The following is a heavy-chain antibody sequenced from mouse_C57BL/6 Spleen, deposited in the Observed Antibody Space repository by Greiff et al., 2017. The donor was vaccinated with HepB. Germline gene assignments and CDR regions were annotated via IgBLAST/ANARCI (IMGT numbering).Heavy chain of an antibody. CDR3: SYYYGSSSFAY. Sequence: EVQLQESGAELVRPGASVKLSCTASGFNIKDDYMHWVKQRPEQGLEWIGWIEPENGDTEYATKFQGKATITADTSSNTAYLQLSSLTSEDTAVYYCSYYYGSSSFAYWGQGTLVTVSA. CDR1: GFNIKDDY. CDR2: IEPENGDT. D-gene: IGHD1-1*01. V-gene: IGHV14-4*01. J-gene: IGHJ3*01.